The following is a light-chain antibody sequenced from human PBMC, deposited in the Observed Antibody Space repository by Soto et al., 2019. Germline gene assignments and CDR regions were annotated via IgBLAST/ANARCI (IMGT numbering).Light chain of an antibody. CDR2: YAS. V-gene: IGKV3-15*01. CDR3: QQYNDWPPIT. CDR1: QSVSNK. Sequence: EIMMTQSPATLSVSPGERATLSCRASQSVSNKLAWYQQKPGQAPRLLIYYASTRATGIPPRFSGSGSGTEFTLTISSLQSEDFALYYCQQYNDWPPITFGQGTRLEIK. J-gene: IGKJ5*01.